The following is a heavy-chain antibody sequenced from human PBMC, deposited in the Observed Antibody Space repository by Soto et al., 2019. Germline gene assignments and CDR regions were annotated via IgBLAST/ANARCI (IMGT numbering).Heavy chain of an antibody. CDR3: AKDATRTSGWYHFDY. J-gene: IGHJ4*02. CDR1: GCTFYNFA. D-gene: IGHD6-19*01. V-gene: IGHV3-23*01. CDR2: ITDSGGST. Sequence: TXGSLRLSCAASGCTFYNFALGWVRQAPGKGLEWVSAITDSGGSTYYADSVKGRFTISRDNSKNTLYLQMNSLRAEDTAVYYCAKDATRTSGWYHFDYWGQGNLVTVSS.